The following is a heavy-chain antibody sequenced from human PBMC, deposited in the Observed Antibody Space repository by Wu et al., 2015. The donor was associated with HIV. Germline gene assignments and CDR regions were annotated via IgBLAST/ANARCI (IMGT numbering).Heavy chain of an antibody. D-gene: IGHD3-16*01. CDR1: GGTFSSFG. CDR2: IVPMFGRP. J-gene: IGHJ4*02. Sequence: QVQLEQSGPELKKPGSSVKVSCQASGGTFSSFGISWLRQAPGQGLEWLGGIVPMFGRPNYAQKFQGRVTITSDVYTSTVYMELSSLRSEDTAIYYCARDGGGIDGDDYWGQGTRVIVSS. V-gene: IGHV1-69*05. CDR3: ARDGGGIDGDDY.